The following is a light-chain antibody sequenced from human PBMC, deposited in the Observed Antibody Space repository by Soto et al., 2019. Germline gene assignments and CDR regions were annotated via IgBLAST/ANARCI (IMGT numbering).Light chain of an antibody. CDR2: KAS. Sequence: DIQMTQSPSTLSASVGDRVTITCRASQSISSWLAWYQQKPGKAPKLLIYKASTLESGVPSRFSGSGSGTEFTLTISSLQPDDFATYDCQQYSSYWTFGQGTKVEIK. CDR1: QSISSW. V-gene: IGKV1-5*03. J-gene: IGKJ1*01. CDR3: QQYSSYWT.